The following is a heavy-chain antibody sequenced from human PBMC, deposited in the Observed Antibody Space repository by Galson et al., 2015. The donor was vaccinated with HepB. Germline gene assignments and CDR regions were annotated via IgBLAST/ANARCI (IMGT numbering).Heavy chain of an antibody. CDR2: INPNSGDT. D-gene: IGHD2/OR15-2a*01. V-gene: IGHV1-2*02. Sequence: SVKVSCKASGSTFIGYYMHWVRQAPGQGPEWVGWINPNSGDTNYAQNFQGRVTMTRDTSISTAYTELSRLRSDDTAVYYCARDFSMITMVAQYYFDYWGQGTLVTVSS. CDR1: GSTFIGYY. J-gene: IGHJ4*02. CDR3: ARDFSMITMVAQYYFDY.